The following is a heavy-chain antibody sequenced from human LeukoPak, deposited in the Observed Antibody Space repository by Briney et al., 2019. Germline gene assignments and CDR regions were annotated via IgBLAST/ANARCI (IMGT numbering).Heavy chain of an antibody. CDR2: ISAYNGNT. V-gene: IGHV1-18*01. D-gene: IGHD2-15*01. CDR3: ARGSLGYCSGGSCSHPYYFDY. CDR1: GGTFSSYA. J-gene: IGHJ4*02. Sequence: ASVKVSCKASGGTFSSYAISWVRQAPGQGLEWMGWISAYNGNTNYAQKLQGRVTMTTDTSTSTAYMELRSLRSDDTAVYYCARGSLGYCSGGSCSHPYYFDYWGQGTLVTVSS.